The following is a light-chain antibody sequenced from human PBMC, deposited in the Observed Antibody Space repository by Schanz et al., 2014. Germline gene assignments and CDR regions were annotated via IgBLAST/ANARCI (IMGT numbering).Light chain of an antibody. J-gene: IGKJ4*01. CDR3: QQYGSSPLT. Sequence: IVMTQSPDTLSVSPGGRATLSCRASQSVSSNYLAWYQQKPGLAPRLLIYGASNRATGIPDRFSGSGSETDFTLTISRLEPEDFAVYYCQQYGSSPLTFGGGTNVEIK. CDR1: QSVSSNY. CDR2: GAS. V-gene: IGKV3-20*01.